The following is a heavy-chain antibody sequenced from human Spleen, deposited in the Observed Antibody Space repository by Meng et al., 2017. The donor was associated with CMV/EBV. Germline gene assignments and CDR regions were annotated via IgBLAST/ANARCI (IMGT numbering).Heavy chain of an antibody. J-gene: IGHJ6*02. CDR2: INWNGGST. D-gene: IGHD3-3*01. CDR3: TRDSYYDSNYYGMDV. CDR1: GFTFDDYG. V-gene: IGHV3-20*04. Sequence: GESLKISCAASGFTFDDYGMSWVRQVPGKGLEWVSGINWNGGSTGYADSVKGRFTISRDNAKNTLYLQMNSLRAEDTAVYYCTRDSYYDSNYYGMDVWGQGTTVTVSS.